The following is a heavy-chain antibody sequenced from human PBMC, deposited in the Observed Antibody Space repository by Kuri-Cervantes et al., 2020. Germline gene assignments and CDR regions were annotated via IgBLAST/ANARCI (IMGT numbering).Heavy chain of an antibody. CDR3: AKEGRVRYQLLSSYYYGMDV. CDR2: ISYDGSNK. J-gene: IGHJ6*02. V-gene: IGHV3-30*18. D-gene: IGHD2-2*01. Sequence: GESLKISCAASGFTFSSHWMAWVRQAPGKGLEWVAVISYDGSNKYYADSVKGRFTISRDNSRNTLYLQMNSLRAEDTAVYYCAKEGRVRYQLLSSYYYGMDVWGQGTTVTVSS. CDR1: GFTFSSHW.